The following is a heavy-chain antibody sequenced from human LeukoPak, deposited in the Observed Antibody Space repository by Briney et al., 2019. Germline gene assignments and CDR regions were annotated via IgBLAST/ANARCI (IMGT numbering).Heavy chain of an antibody. CDR2: ISSSSSTI. CDR1: GFTFSSYS. CDR3: ARGFGYYDSSGAFDC. V-gene: IGHV3-48*02. J-gene: IGHJ4*02. Sequence: GGSLRLSCAASGFTFSSYSMNWVRQAPGKGLEWVSYISSSSSTIYYADSVKGRFTISRDNAKNSLYLQMNSLRDEDTAVYYCARGFGYYDSSGAFDCWGQGTLVTVSS. D-gene: IGHD3-22*01.